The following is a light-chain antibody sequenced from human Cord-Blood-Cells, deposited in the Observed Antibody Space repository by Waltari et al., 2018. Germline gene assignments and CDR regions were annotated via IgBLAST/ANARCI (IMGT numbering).Light chain of an antibody. V-gene: IGLV2-23*01. CDR2: GCI. J-gene: IGLJ1*01. CDR1: SSDVGSDNL. Sequence: QSGLTKPASVSGSPGQSITISCPATSSDVGSDNLVSWYQQHPGQAPKLMFYGCIKQPSVVSNRFSGYKSGNTASLTNAGLQGEDEADYYCCSYAGSSTYVYGTGAKVTVL. CDR3: CSYAGSSTYV.